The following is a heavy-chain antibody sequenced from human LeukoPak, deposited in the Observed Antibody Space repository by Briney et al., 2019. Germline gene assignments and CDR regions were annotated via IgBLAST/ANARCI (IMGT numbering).Heavy chain of an antibody. V-gene: IGHV1-24*01. D-gene: IGHD2-2*03. CDR2: FDPEDGET. Sequence: GASVKDSCKVSGYTLIELSMHWVRQAPGKGLEWMGGFDPEDGETIYAQKFQDRVTVTEDTSTDTAYMELTSLRSEDTAVYYCATGGVGFNYMDVWGKGTTVTVSS. CDR1: GYTLIELS. CDR3: ATGGVGFNYMDV. J-gene: IGHJ6*03.